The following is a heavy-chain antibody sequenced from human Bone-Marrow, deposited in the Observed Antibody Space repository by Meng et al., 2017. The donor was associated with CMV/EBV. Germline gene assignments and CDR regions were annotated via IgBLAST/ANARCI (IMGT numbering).Heavy chain of an antibody. CDR1: GYTFTSYG. V-gene: IGHV1-18*01. CDR2: ISAYNGNT. Sequence: ASVKVSGKASGYTFTSYGISWVRQAPGQGLEWMGWISAYNGNTNYAQKLQGRVTMTTDTSTSTAYMELRSLRSDDTAVYYCARGNDYGEPYYYYGMDVWGQGTTVTVSS. J-gene: IGHJ6*02. D-gene: IGHD4-17*01. CDR3: ARGNDYGEPYYYYGMDV.